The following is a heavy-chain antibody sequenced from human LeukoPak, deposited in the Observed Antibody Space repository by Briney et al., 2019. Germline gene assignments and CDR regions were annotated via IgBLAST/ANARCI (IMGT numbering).Heavy chain of an antibody. V-gene: IGHV4-38-2*02. CDR2: IYHSGST. CDR1: GYSISSGYH. Sequence: SETLSLTCTVSGYSISSGYHWGWIRQPPGKGLEWIGSIYHSGSTYYNPSLKSRVTISVDTSKNQFSLKLRSVTAADTAVYYCARDPTLGELSLFFPRCDYWGQGTLVTVSS. CDR3: ARDPTLGELSLFFPRCDY. D-gene: IGHD3-16*02. J-gene: IGHJ4*02.